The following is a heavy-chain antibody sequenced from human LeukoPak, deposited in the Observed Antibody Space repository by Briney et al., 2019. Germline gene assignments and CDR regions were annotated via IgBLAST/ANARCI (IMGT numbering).Heavy chain of an antibody. J-gene: IGHJ4*02. CDR2: INPSGGST. V-gene: IGHV1-46*01. CDR3: ARDKRDGYNFRYFDY. Sequence: ASVKVSCKASGYTFTNYYIHWVRQAPGQGLECMGIINPSGGSTSYAQKFQGRVTMTRDMSTSTVYMELSSLRSEDTAVYYCARDKRDGYNFRYFDYWGQGTLVTVSS. CDR1: GYTFTNYY. D-gene: IGHD5-24*01.